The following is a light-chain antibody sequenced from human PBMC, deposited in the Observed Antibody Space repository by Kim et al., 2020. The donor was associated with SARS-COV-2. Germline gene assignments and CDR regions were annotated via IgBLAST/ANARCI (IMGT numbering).Light chain of an antibody. Sequence: SSELTQDPAVSVALGQTVRITCQVDSLRSYYATWYQQKPRQAPLLVIFGRNNRPSGIPDRFSGSTSGNTASLTISGAQAEDEADFYCQSRDSVGNVVFGGGTQVTVL. V-gene: IGLV3-19*01. CDR3: QSRDSVGNVV. CDR2: GRN. CDR1: SLRSYY. J-gene: IGLJ2*01.